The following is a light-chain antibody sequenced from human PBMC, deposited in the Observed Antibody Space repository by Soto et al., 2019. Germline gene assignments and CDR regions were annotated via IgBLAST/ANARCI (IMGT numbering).Light chain of an antibody. CDR1: QNINNY. CDR2: DAS. V-gene: IGKV1-33*01. J-gene: IGKJ5*01. CDR3: QQYENLPT. Sequence: EIPMSQSPSTLSASVGDRVTITCRASQNINNYLNWYRQKPGRAPKLLIYDASNLEAGVPSRFRGSGSGTDFTFTISRLQPEDIATYYCQQYENLPTFGQGTRLEI.